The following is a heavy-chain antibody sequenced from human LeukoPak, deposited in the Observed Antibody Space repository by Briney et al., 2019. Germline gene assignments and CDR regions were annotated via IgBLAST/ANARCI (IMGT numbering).Heavy chain of an antibody. D-gene: IGHD3-22*01. J-gene: IGHJ4*02. CDR1: GGTFSSYA. CDR3: AREPLTEGPKNYYDSSGYVDY. CDR2: IIPILGIA. Sequence: GASVKVSCKASGGTFSSYAISWVRQAPGQGLEWMGRIIPILGIANYAQKFQGRVTITADKSTSTAYMELSSLRSEDTAVYYCAREPLTEGPKNYYDSSGYVDYWGQGTLVTVSS. V-gene: IGHV1-69*04.